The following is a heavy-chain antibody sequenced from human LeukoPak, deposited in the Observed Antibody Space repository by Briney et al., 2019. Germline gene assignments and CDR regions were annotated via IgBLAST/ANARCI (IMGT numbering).Heavy chain of an antibody. CDR2: MNPNSGNT. J-gene: IGHJ4*02. CDR1: GYTFTSYD. CDR3: ARVAGRGVVPTTFNFDY. D-gene: IGHD3-10*01. Sequence: GASVKVSCKASGYTFTSYDINWVRQATGQGLEWMGWMNPNSGNTGYAQKFQGRVTMTRNTSISTAYMELSSLRSEDTAVYYCARVAGRGVVPTTFNFDYWGQGTLVTVSS. V-gene: IGHV1-8*01.